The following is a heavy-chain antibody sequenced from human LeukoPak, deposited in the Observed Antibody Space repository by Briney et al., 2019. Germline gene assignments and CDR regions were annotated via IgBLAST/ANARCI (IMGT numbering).Heavy chain of an antibody. CDR3: ARVPYP. D-gene: IGHD2-2*01. J-gene: IGHJ4*02. V-gene: IGHV4-4*02. Sequence: SETLSLTCAVSGGSLSSSNWWNWVRPPPGKGLEWIGEFYHSGTTNYNPSLKSRVTISLDKSKNQFSLKLSSVTAADTAVYYCARVPYPWGQGTLVTVSS. CDR1: GGSLSSSNW. CDR2: FYHSGTT.